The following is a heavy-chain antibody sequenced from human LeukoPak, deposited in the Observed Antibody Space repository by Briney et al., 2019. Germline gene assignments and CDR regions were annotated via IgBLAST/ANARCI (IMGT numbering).Heavy chain of an antibody. CDR2: IIPIFGTA. J-gene: IGHJ6*02. CDR1: GGTFSSYA. V-gene: IGHV1-69*13. CDR3: ARPPDTFTYYYSSGSRVMDV. Sequence: SVKVSCKASGGTFSSYAISWVRQAPGQGLEWMGGIIPIFGTANYAQKFQGRVTITADESTSTAYMELSSLRSEDTAVYYCARPPDTFTYYYSSGSRVMDVWGQGTTVTVSS. D-gene: IGHD3-10*01.